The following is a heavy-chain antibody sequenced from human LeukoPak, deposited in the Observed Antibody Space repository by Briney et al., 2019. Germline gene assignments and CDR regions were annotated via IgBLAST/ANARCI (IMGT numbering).Heavy chain of an antibody. CDR1: GGSISSYY. CDR2: IYYSGST. Sequence: TSETLSLTCTVSGGSISSYYWSWIRQPPGKGLEWIGYIYYSGSTNYNPSLKSRVTISLDTSKKQFSLKLYSVTAADTAVYYCARDEPTIFGIFGYFQHWGQGTLVTVSS. CDR3: ARDEPTIFGIFGYFQH. J-gene: IGHJ1*01. V-gene: IGHV4-59*12. D-gene: IGHD3-3*01.